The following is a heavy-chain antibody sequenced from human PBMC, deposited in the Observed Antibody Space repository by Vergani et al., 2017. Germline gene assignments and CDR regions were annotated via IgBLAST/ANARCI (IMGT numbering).Heavy chain of an antibody. CDR1: GFTLSDHY. CDR3: ARLGYCSSTTCRQAFDI. J-gene: IGHJ3*02. V-gene: IGHV3-72*01. D-gene: IGHD2-2*01. Sequence: EVQLVESGGGLVQPGGSLRLSCAASGFTLSDHYMDWVRQAPGKGLEWVGRTRNKANSYTTEYAASVKGRFTISRDDSKNSLYLQMNSLKIEDTAVYYCARLGYCSSTTCRQAFDIWGQGTMVTVS. CDR2: TRNKANSYTT.